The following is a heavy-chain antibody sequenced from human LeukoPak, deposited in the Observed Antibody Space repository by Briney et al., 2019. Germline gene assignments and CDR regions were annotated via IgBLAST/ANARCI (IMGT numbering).Heavy chain of an antibody. CDR1: GFTFSSYS. J-gene: IGHJ4*02. CDR3: AKALVKLLEWSGSLIDY. Sequence: HPGGSLRLSCAASGFTFSSYSMNWVRQAPGKGLEWVAFIRYDGSNKYYADSVKGRFTISRDNSKNTLYLQMNSLRAEDTAVYYCAKALVKLLEWSGSLIDYWGQGTLVTVSS. CDR2: IRYDGSNK. D-gene: IGHD3-3*01. V-gene: IGHV3-30*02.